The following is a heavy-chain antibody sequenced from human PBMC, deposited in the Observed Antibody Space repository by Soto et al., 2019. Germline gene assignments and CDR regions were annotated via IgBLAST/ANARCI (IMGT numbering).Heavy chain of an antibody. CDR2: ISYDGSNK. D-gene: IGHD3-3*01. J-gene: IGHJ6*02. V-gene: IGHV3-30*18. Sequence: PGGSLRLSCAASGFTFSSYGMHWVRQAPGKGLEWVAVISYDGSNKYYADSVKGRFTISRDNSKNTLYLQMNSLRAEDTAVYYCAKSSSLRFLEWWSPLDVWGQGTTVTVSS. CDR1: GFTFSSYG. CDR3: AKSSSLRFLEWWSPLDV.